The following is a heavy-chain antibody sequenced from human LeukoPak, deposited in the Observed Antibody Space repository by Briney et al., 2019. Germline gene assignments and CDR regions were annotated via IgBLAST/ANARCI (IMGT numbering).Heavy chain of an antibody. CDR2: IYYSGST. CDR3: ARSIVRERLGETQDGYFDY. J-gene: IGHJ4*02. CDR1: GGSISSYY. V-gene: IGHV4-59*01. Sequence: SETLSLTCTVSGGSISSYYWSWIRQPPGKGLEWIGYIYYSGSTNYNPSLKSRVTISVDTSKNQSSLKLSSVTAADTAAYYCARSIVRERLGETQDGYFDYWGQGTLVTVSS. D-gene: IGHD3-16*01.